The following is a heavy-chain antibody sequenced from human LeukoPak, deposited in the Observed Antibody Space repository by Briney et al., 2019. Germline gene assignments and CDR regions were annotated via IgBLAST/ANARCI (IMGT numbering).Heavy chain of an antibody. J-gene: IGHJ5*02. V-gene: IGHV4-39*01. CDR1: GGSISSSSYY. D-gene: IGHD6-6*01. CDR2: IYYSGST. Sequence: SETLSLTCTVSGGSISSSSYYWGWIRQPPGKGLEWIGSIYYSGSTYYNPSLKSRVTISVDTSKNQFSLKLSSVTAADTAVYYCARGSYMTIPLYDSIAARRRWNWFDPWGQGTLVTVSS. CDR3: ARGSYMTIPLYDSIAARRRWNWFDP.